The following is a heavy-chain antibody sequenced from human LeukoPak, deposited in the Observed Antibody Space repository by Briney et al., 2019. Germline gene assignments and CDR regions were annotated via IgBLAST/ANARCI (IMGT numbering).Heavy chain of an antibody. D-gene: IGHD3-22*01. V-gene: IGHV1-18*01. CDR1: GYTFTSYG. Sequence: GASVKVSCTASGYTFTSYGINWVRQAPGQGLEWMGWISAYNGNTNYAQKLQGRVTMTTDTFTSTAYMELRSLRSDDTAVYYCARAGDSSGYYYPTPSGYWGQGTLVTVSS. CDR2: ISAYNGNT. CDR3: ARAGDSSGYYYPTPSGY. J-gene: IGHJ4*02.